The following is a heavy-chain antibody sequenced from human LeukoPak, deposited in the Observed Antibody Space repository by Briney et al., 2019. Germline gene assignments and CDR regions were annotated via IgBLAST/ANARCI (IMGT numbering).Heavy chain of an antibody. CDR3: AKGSERSGYCSSTSCYAFDI. Sequence: GGSLRLSCAASGFTSSSYGMHWVRQAPGKGLEWVAFIRYDGSNKYYADSVKGRFTISRDNSKNTLYLQMNSLRAEDTAVYYCAKGSERSGYCSSTSCYAFDIWGQGTMVTVSS. V-gene: IGHV3-30*02. CDR2: IRYDGSNK. J-gene: IGHJ3*02. CDR1: GFTSSSYG. D-gene: IGHD2-2*01.